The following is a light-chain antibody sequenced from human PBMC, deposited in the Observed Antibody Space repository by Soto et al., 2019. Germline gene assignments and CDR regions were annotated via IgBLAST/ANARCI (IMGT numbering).Light chain of an antibody. CDR1: SSDVGSYDL. Sequence: QSALTQPASVSGSPGQPITISCTGTSSDVGSYDLVSWYQQHPGKAPKLMIYEGSKRPSGVSNRFSGSKSGNTASLTISGLQAEDEADYYCCSYAGSREVFGTGTKVTVL. CDR3: CSYAGSREV. J-gene: IGLJ1*01. V-gene: IGLV2-23*01. CDR2: EGS.